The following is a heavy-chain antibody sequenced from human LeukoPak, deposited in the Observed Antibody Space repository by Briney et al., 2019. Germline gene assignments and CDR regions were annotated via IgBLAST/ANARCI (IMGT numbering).Heavy chain of an antibody. V-gene: IGHV3-23*01. D-gene: IGHD6-19*01. Sequence: PGGSLRLSCAASGFTFSSYAMSWVRQAPGKGLEWVSAISGSGGSTYYADSVKGRFTISRDNSKNTLYLQMNSLRAEDTAAYYCAKAGALAVAGNFDYWGQGTLVTVSS. J-gene: IGHJ4*02. CDR1: GFTFSSYA. CDR2: ISGSGGST. CDR3: AKAGALAVAGNFDY.